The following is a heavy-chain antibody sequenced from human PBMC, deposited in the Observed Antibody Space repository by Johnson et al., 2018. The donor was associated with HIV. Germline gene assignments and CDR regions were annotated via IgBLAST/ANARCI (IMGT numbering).Heavy chain of an antibody. D-gene: IGHD2-15*01. V-gene: IGHV3-66*02. CDR3: ERSVGYCSGGSCSPDAFDI. Sequence: VQLVESGGGLVQPGGSLRLSCAASGFTFSSYAMHWVRQAPGKGLEWVSVIYSGGSTYYADSVKGRFTLSSDNSKNTLYLQMNSLRAEDTAVYYCERSVGYCSGGSCSPDAFDIWGQGTMVTVSS. J-gene: IGHJ3*02. CDR2: IYSGGST. CDR1: GFTFSSYA.